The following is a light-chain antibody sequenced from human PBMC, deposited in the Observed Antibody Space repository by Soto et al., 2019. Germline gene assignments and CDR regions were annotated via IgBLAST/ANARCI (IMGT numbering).Light chain of an antibody. V-gene: IGKV3-20*01. CDR2: GAS. CDR3: QQYGSPPTT. Sequence: EIVLTQSPGTLSLSPGERATLSCRASQSVSSSYLAWYQQKPGQAPRLLIYGASSRATGIPDRFSGSGPGTDFTLTISRLEPEDFAVYSCQQYGSPPTTFGQGTRLGIK. CDR1: QSVSSSY. J-gene: IGKJ5*01.